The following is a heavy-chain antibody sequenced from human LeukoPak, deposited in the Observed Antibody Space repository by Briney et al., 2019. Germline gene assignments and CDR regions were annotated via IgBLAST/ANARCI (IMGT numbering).Heavy chain of an antibody. Sequence: SETLSLTCTVSGDSMSSYYWSWIRQPPGKGLEWIAYIFYSGSTSYNPSLKSRVAISMNTSRNQFSLKLSSVTAADTAVYYCARGPGGGSYSDAFDMWGEGTMVTVSS. J-gene: IGHJ3*02. CDR1: GDSMSSYY. CDR2: IFYSGST. V-gene: IGHV4-59*01. D-gene: IGHD1-26*01. CDR3: ARGPGGGSYSDAFDM.